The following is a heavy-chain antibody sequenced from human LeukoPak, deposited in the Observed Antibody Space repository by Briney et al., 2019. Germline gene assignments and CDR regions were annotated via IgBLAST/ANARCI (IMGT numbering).Heavy chain of an antibody. D-gene: IGHD3-10*01. J-gene: IGHJ4*02. CDR3: ASSSLGMVRGALDY. V-gene: IGHV1-46*01. Sequence: AASVKVSCKASGYTFTSHFMHWVRQAPGQGLEWMGIINPRGGSTSYTQKFQGRVTMTRDTSTSTVYMELSSLRAEDTAVYYCASSSLGMVRGALDYWGQGTLVTVSS. CDR1: GYTFTSHF. CDR2: INPRGGST.